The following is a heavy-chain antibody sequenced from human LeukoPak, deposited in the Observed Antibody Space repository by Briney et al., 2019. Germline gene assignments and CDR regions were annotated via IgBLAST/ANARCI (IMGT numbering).Heavy chain of an antibody. Sequence: PGGSLRLSCAASGFTVSSTYMSWVRQAPGKGLEWVAFIRYDGSNKYYADSVKGRFTISRDNSKNTLYLQMNSLRAEDTAVYYCAKDSGSYYVDYWGQGTLVTVSS. V-gene: IGHV3-30*02. D-gene: IGHD1-26*01. J-gene: IGHJ4*02. CDR3: AKDSGSYYVDY. CDR2: IRYDGSNK. CDR1: GFTVSSTY.